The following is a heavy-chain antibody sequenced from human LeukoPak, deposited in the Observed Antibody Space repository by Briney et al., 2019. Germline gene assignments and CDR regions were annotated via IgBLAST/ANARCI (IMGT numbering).Heavy chain of an antibody. CDR1: GYTFTGYY. J-gene: IGHJ5*02. D-gene: IGHD3-10*01. Sequence: ASVKVSCKASGYTFTGYYMHWVRQAPGQGLEWMGWINPNSGGTNYAQKFQGRVTMTRDTSISTAYMELRSLRSDDTAVYYCARDRNENDYGSGSYYNTRINWFDPWGQGTLVTVSS. V-gene: IGHV1-2*02. CDR3: ARDRNENDYGSGSYYNTRINWFDP. CDR2: INPNSGGT.